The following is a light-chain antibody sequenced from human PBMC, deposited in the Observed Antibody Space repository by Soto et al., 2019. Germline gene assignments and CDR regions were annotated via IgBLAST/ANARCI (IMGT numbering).Light chain of an antibody. Sequence: DIQMTQSPSTLSASVGDRVTITCRASQSISSWLAWDQQKPGKAPKLLIYDSSSLESGVPSRFSGSESGTEFTLTVSSLQPDDFATYYCQQYNSYPTFGQGTKVEIK. CDR3: QQYNSYPT. CDR2: DSS. CDR1: QSISSW. J-gene: IGKJ1*01. V-gene: IGKV1-5*01.